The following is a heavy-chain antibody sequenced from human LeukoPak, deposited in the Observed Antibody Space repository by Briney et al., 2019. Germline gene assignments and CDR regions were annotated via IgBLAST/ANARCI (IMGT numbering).Heavy chain of an antibody. CDR1: GGSISSSSYY. CDR2: IYYSGST. J-gene: IGHJ4*02. D-gene: IGHD3-3*01. Sequence: PSETLSLTCTVSGGSISSSSYYWGWIRQPPGKGLEWIGSIYYSGSTYYNPSLKSRVTISVDTSKNQFSLKLSSVTAADTAVYYCARQSGGVVNPYFDYWGQGTLVTVSS. V-gene: IGHV4-39*01. CDR3: ARQSGGVVNPYFDY.